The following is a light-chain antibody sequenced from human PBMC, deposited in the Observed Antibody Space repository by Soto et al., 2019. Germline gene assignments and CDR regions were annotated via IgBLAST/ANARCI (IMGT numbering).Light chain of an antibody. Sequence: DIQMTQSPPTLSASVGDRVTITCRASQTISTWLAWYQQKPGKAPKLLIYKASKLENGVPSRFSGSGSGTEFTLTISSLQPDDFATYYCQQYDSYSWTFDQGTKVDIK. CDR3: QQYDSYSWT. J-gene: IGKJ1*01. CDR2: KAS. V-gene: IGKV1-5*03. CDR1: QTISTW.